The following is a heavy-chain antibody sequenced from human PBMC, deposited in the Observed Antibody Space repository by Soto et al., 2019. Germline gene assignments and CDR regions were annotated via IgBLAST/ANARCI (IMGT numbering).Heavy chain of an antibody. CDR3: AREGVVVVAAPFDI. Sequence: GGSLRLSCAASGFTFSSYWMSWVRQAPGKGLEWVANIKQDGSEKYYVDSVKGRFTISRDNAKNSLYLQMNSLRAEDTAVYYCAREGVVVVAAPFDIWGQGTMVTVSS. CDR1: GFTFSSYW. J-gene: IGHJ3*02. V-gene: IGHV3-7*05. D-gene: IGHD2-15*01. CDR2: IKQDGSEK.